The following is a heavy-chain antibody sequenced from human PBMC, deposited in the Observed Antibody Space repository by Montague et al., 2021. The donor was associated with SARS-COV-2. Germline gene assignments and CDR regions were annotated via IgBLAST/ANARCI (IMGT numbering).Heavy chain of an antibody. Sequence: SETLPLTCTVSGGSISSYYWSWIRQPPGKGLEWIGYIYYSGSTXXXPSXKGRVTISVDTSKNQFSLKLSSVTAADTAVYYCARGSGWMGNAFDIWGQGAMVTVSS. CDR3: ARGSGWMGNAFDI. D-gene: IGHD6-19*01. V-gene: IGHV4-59*01. CDR1: GGSISSYY. J-gene: IGHJ3*02. CDR2: IYYSGST.